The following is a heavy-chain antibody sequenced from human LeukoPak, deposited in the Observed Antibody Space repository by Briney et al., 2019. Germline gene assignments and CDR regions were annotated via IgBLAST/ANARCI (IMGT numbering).Heavy chain of an antibody. Sequence: SETLSLTCTVSGGSISSGGYYWSWIRQPAGKGLEWIGRVYTSGSTDYNPSLKSRVTMSVDTSKNQFSLKLSSVTAADTAVYYCARVVRSFTADAFDIWGQGTMVTVSS. V-gene: IGHV4-61*02. J-gene: IGHJ3*02. D-gene: IGHD3-16*01. CDR1: GGSISSGGYY. CDR2: VYTSGST. CDR3: ARVVRSFTADAFDI.